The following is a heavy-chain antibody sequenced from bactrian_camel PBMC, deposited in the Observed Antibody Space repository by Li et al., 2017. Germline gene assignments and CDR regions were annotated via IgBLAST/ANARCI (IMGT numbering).Heavy chain of an antibody. J-gene: IGHJ4*01. CDR3: AEGRGSRGEHCYSLNY. CDR2: ITPGRGRR. D-gene: IGHD6*01. V-gene: IGHV3S54*01. CDR1: GSIYDTMC. Sequence: HVQLVESGGGSVQAGGSLRLSCASSGSIYDTMCMGWVRQAPGKDREGVAAITPGRGRRYYGDSVKGRFTISQNKAKNTVYLQMNNLQPEDTATYYCAEGRGSRGEHCYSLNYWGQGTQVTVS.